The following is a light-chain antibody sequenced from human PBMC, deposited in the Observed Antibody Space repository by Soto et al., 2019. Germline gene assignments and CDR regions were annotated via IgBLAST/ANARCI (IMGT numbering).Light chain of an antibody. V-gene: IGKV3-15*01. CDR2: GAS. J-gene: IGKJ1*01. CDR1: QSISSY. Sequence: MTQSPSSLSASVGDRVTITCRASQSISSYLNWYQQKPGQAPRLLIYGASPRATGIPARFSGSGSGTVFTLTISSLQSEDFGVYYCQQYNKWPWTFGQGTKVEIK. CDR3: QQYNKWPWT.